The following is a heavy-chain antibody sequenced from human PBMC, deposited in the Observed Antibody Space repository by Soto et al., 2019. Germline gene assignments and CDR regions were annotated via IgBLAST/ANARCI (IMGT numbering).Heavy chain of an antibody. J-gene: IGHJ4*02. Sequence: SLRLSCAASGFTFSSYAMSLVRQAPGKGLEWVSAISGSGGSTYYADSVKGRFTISRDNSKNTLYLQMNSLRAEDTAVYYCAKDPLVTIYITYYFDYWGQGTLVTVSS. V-gene: IGHV3-23*01. CDR2: ISGSGGST. CDR1: GFTFSSYA. CDR3: AKDPLVTIYITYYFDY. D-gene: IGHD2-15*01.